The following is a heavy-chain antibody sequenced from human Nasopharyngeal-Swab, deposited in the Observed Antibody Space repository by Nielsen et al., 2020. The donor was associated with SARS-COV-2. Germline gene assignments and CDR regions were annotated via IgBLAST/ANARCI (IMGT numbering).Heavy chain of an antibody. J-gene: IGHJ4*02. CDR2: IYTSGST. CDR1: GGSISSGSYY. CDR3: ARDQYCSGGSCTLFDY. D-gene: IGHD2-15*01. V-gene: IGHV4-61*02. Sequence: SETLSLTCTVSGGSISSGSYYWSWIRQPAGKGLEWIGRIYTSGSTNYNPSLKSRVPISVDTSKNQFSLKLRSVTAADTAVYYCARDQYCSGGSCTLFDYWGQGTLVTVSS.